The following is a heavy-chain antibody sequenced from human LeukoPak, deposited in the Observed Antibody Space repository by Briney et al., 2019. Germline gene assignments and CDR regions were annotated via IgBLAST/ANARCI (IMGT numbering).Heavy chain of an antibody. Sequence: SETLSLTCTVSGGSISSYYWSWIRQPPGKGLEWIGNIYTSGRTNYNPSLKSRVTISVDMSKNQCSLKLTSVTAADTAVYYCARRDSAMVFFDLWGQGTLVTVSS. D-gene: IGHD5-18*01. CDR2: IYTSGRT. V-gene: IGHV4-4*09. J-gene: IGHJ4*02. CDR3: ARRDSAMVFFDL. CDR1: GGSISSYY.